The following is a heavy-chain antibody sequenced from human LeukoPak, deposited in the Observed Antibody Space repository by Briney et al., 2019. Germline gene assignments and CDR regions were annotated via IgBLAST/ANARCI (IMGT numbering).Heavy chain of an antibody. CDR3: ARGGSYYYDTSAYFAY. Sequence: GGSLRLSCAASGFTFSSYDMSWVRQAPGKGLEWVSALSGSGGSTYYADSVKGRFTISRDNSKNTLYLQMNSLRAEDTAVYYCARGGSYYYDTSAYFAYWGQGTLVTVSS. D-gene: IGHD3-22*01. CDR1: GFTFSSYD. CDR2: LSGSGGST. J-gene: IGHJ4*02. V-gene: IGHV3-23*01.